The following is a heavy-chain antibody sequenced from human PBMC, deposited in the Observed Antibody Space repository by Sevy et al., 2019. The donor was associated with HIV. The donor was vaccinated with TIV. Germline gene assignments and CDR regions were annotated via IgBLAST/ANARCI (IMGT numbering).Heavy chain of an antibody. V-gene: IGHV1-18*01. CDR3: ARGVSVVATTGVWFDP. CDR1: GYTFSSYG. Sequence: ASVKVSCEASGYTFSSYGITWVRQAPGQGLEWMGWISNCNSNKKSAQKFQDRVTMTTDTSTSTAYMELRSLRKDDTAVYYCARGVSVVATTGVWFDPWGQGTLVTVSS. CDR2: ISNCNSNK. J-gene: IGHJ5*02. D-gene: IGHD5-12*01.